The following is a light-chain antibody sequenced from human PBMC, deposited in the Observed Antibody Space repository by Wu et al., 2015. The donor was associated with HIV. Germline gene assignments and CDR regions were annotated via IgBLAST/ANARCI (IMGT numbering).Light chain of an antibody. CDR3: HQFGGSPET. CDR2: GAS. Sequence: EIVLTQSPDTLSLSPGERATLSCRASQSVSSSYLAWYQQKPGQAPRLLIYGASSRATGIPDRFSGSGSGTDFTLTIDRLEAEDFAVYYCHQFGGSPETFGQGTKVEIK. CDR1: QSVSSSY. J-gene: IGKJ1*01. V-gene: IGKV3-20*01.